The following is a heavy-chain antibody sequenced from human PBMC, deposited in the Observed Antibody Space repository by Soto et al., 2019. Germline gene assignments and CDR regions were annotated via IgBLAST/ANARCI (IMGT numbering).Heavy chain of an antibody. CDR1: GFTFSDYY. V-gene: IGHV3-11*01. CDR3: ARVARFGELDYYYMDV. CDR2: ISSSGSTI. Sequence: PGGSLRLSCAASGFTFSDYYMSWIRQAPGKGLEWVSYISSSGSTIYYADSVKGRFTISRDNAKNSLYLQMNSLRAEDTAVYYCARVARFGELDYYYMDVWGKGTTVTVSS. D-gene: IGHD3-10*01. J-gene: IGHJ6*03.